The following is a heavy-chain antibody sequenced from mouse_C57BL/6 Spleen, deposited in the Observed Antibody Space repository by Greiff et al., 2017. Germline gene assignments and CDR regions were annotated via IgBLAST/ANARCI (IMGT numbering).Heavy chain of an antibody. D-gene: IGHD2-1*01. CDR3: VSYGNGHYYAMDY. CDR1: GFSFNTYA. V-gene: IGHV10-1*01. Sequence: EVMLVESGGGLVQPKGSLKLSCAASGFSFNTYAMNWVRQAPGKGLEWVARIRSKSNNYATYYADSVKDRFTISRDDSESMLYLQMNNLKTEDTAMDYCVSYGNGHYYAMDYWGQGTSVTVSS. CDR2: IRSKSNNYAT. J-gene: IGHJ4*01.